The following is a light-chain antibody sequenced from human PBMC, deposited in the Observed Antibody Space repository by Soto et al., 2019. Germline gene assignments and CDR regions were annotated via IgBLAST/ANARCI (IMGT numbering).Light chain of an antibody. CDR1: QSVGSSY. V-gene: IGKV3-15*01. J-gene: IGKJ1*01. CDR3: QQYNNWPWT. Sequence: EIGFSQSACALSLSPGEGATLSCRASQSVGSSYLAWYQQKPGQPPRLLIYSASRGATGFPARFSGSGSGTDFTLTISSLQSEDFAVYYCQQYNNWPWTFGQGTKVDIK. CDR2: SAS.